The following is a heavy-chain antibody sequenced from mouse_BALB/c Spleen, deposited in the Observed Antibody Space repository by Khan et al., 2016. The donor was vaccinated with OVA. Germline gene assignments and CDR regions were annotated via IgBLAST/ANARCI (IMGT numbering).Heavy chain of an antibody. CDR2: INTYTGEP. J-gene: IGHJ1*01. V-gene: IGHV9-3-1*01. Sequence: LVESGPEVKKPGETVKISCKASGYSFTNYGMNWVRQAPGKGLKWMGWINTYTGEPTYADDFKGRFASSLETSASTAYLQSNMRKDEDTATYFCASGGYWYFDVWGAGTTVTVSS. CDR3: ASGGYWYFDV. CDR1: GYSFTNYG. D-gene: IGHD1-1*02.